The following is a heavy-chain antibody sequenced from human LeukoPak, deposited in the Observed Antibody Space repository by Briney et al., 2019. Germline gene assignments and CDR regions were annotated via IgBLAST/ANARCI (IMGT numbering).Heavy chain of an antibody. J-gene: IGHJ1*01. V-gene: IGHV3-23*01. CDR2: IRGSGGGT. CDR1: GFTFSSFA. CDR3: SRDPNGDYVGAFDFQR. D-gene: IGHD4-17*01. Sequence: GGSLRLSCVVSGFTFSSFAMTWFRQAPGRGLEWVSSIRGSGGGTDYADSVRGRFTISRDNSKNKLYLQMNSLRAEDTAIYYCSRDPNGDYVGAFDFQRWGQGTLVTVSS.